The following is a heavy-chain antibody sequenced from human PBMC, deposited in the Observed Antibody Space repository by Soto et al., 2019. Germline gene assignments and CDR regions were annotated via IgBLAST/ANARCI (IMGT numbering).Heavy chain of an antibody. CDR2: ISYDGSNK. Sequence: GGSLSLSCAASGFTFSSYAMHWVRQAPGKGLEWVAVISYDGSNKYYADSVKGRFTISRDNSKNTLYLQMNSLRAEDTAVYYCARPSQWSVSAARFHDLYGMDVWGQGTTVTVSS. CDR1: GFTFSSYA. V-gene: IGHV3-30-3*01. D-gene: IGHD6-6*01. CDR3: ARPSQWSVSAARFHDLYGMDV. J-gene: IGHJ6*02.